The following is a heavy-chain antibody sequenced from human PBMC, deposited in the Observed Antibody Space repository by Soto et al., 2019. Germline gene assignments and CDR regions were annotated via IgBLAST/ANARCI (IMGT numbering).Heavy chain of an antibody. CDR1: GGSISSGGYY. CDR3: AREGMNYFASCGDWVRNDTDA. V-gene: IGHV4-31*03. J-gene: IGHJ6*02. D-gene: IGHD3-22*01. CDR2: IYYSGNT. Sequence: SETLSLTCTVSGGSISSGGYYWSWIRQHPGKGLEWIGYIYYSGNTYYNPSLKSRVTISIDTSKNQFSLKLSSVTAADTAVYYCAREGMNYFASCGDWVRNDTDALPQGTTVTVSS.